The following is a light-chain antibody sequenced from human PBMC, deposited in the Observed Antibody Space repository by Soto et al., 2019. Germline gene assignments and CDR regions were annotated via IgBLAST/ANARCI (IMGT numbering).Light chain of an antibody. CDR3: QQYYRFPYT. V-gene: IGKV4-1*01. CDR2: WAS. Sequence: DIVMTQSPDSLAVSLGERATINCKSSQSVLSSSNNKNFLAWYQQKPGQSPKLLIYWASTRESGVPDRFSGSGSVTYFTLTISSLQAEDVAVYYCQQYYRFPYTFGQGTKLEIK. J-gene: IGKJ2*01. CDR1: QSVLSSSNNKNF.